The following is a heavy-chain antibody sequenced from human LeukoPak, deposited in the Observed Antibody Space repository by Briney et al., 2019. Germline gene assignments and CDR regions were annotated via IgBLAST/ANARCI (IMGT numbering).Heavy chain of an antibody. CDR2: ISGSGDSI. J-gene: IGHJ4*02. Sequence: QAGGSLRLSCAASGFTFSRYAMSWVRQAPGKGLEWVSAISGSGDSIYYADSVKGRFTISRDNAKNSLYLQMNSLRAEDTAVYYCATEFLGAVAETGDYWGQGTLVTVSS. D-gene: IGHD6-19*01. CDR3: ATEFLGAVAETGDY. V-gene: IGHV3-23*01. CDR1: GFTFSRYA.